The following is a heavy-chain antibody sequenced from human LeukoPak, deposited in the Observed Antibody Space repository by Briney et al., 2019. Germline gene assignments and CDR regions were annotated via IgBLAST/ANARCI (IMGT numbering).Heavy chain of an antibody. CDR2: ISGSGGST. J-gene: IGHJ4*02. CDR1: GFTFSSCA. CDR3: TKGTIWLPFDY. Sequence: GGSLRLSCVGSGFTFSSCAMIWVRQAPGKGLEWVSAISGSGGSTYYADSVKGRFTISRDNSKNTLYLQMNSLRAEDTAVYYCTKGTIWLPFDYWGQGTLVTVSS. V-gene: IGHV3-23*01. D-gene: IGHD5-18*01.